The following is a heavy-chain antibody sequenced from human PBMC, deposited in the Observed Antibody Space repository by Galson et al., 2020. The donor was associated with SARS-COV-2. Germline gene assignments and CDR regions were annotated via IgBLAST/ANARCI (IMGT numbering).Heavy chain of an antibody. CDR1: GFTFDDYA. J-gene: IGHJ3*02. CDR3: AKGEAFDI. V-gene: IGHV3-9*03. D-gene: IGHD1-26*01. CDR2: ISWNSGSI. Sequence: SLKISCAASGFTFDDYAMHWVRQAPGKGLEWVSGISWNSGSIGYADSVKGRFTISRDNAKNSLYLQMNSLRAEDMALYYCAKGEAFDIWGQGTMVTVSS.